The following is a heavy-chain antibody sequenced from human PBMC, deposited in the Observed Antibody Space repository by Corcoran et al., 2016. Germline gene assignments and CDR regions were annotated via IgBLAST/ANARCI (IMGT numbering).Heavy chain of an antibody. CDR1: GYTFTSYY. CDR3: ARAQREGGVDC. D-gene: IGHD3-16*01. Sequence: QVQLVQSGAEVKKPRASVKVSCKASGYTFTSYYIHWVRQAPGQGLEWMGIINPSGGSTSYAQKFQGRVTMARDTSTSTLYMELNSLRSEDTAMYYCARAQREGGVDCWGQGTLVTVSS. V-gene: IGHV1-46*01. CDR2: INPSGGST. J-gene: IGHJ4*02.